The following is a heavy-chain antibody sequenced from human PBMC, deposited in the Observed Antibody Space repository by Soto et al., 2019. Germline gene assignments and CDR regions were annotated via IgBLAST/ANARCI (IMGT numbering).Heavy chain of an antibody. D-gene: IGHD6-6*01. CDR3: SRFAARPPFEY. CDR1: GGSINSSYY. Sequence: SETLSLTCIVSGGSINSSYYRGWTRQPPGKAPEWIGSIYYSGTTYYNPSLKSRVAISVDSSRNQFSLKMTSVTAPDTAVYYCSRFAARPPFEYWGQGLLVTVSS. V-gene: IGHV4-39*01. CDR2: IYYSGTT. J-gene: IGHJ4*02.